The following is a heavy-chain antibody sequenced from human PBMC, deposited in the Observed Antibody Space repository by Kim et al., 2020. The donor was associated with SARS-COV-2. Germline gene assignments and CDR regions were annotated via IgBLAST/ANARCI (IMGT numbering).Heavy chain of an antibody. Sequence: ICYTESTKDNPALKSGVTISVDTSKSQFSLRLSSVTAADTAVYYCAGGFDYWGQGTLVTVSS. CDR3: AGGFDY. V-gene: IGHV4-59*09. CDR2: ICYTEST. J-gene: IGHJ4*02.